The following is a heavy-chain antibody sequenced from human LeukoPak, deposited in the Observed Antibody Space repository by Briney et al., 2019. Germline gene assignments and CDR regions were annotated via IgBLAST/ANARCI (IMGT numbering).Heavy chain of an antibody. Sequence: GGSLRLSCAASGFTFSSYWMSWVRQAPGKGLEWVANIKQDGSEKYYVDSVKGRFTISRDNAKNSLYLQMNSLRAEDTAVYYCTREIALDAFDIWGQGTMVTVSS. V-gene: IGHV3-7*01. J-gene: IGHJ3*02. CDR2: IKQDGSEK. CDR1: GFTFSSYW. CDR3: TREIALDAFDI.